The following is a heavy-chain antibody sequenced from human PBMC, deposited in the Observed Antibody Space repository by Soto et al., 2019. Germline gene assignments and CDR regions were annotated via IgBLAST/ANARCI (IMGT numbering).Heavy chain of an antibody. V-gene: IGHV3-11*03. CDR1: GFRFTNHY. D-gene: IGHD3-22*01. Sequence: PGGSLRLSCAACGFRFTNHYMTWIRQAPGKGLEWVSKIDGSGTVTHYADSVKGRFTVSRDNAKNSVYLQMSSLRAEDTAVYYCAVDTYYYSSTFWGQGNLVTVSS. CDR3: AVDTYYYSSTF. CDR2: IDGSGTVT. J-gene: IGHJ4*02.